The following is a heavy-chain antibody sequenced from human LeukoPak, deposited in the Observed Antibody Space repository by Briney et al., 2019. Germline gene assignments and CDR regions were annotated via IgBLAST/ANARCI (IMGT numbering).Heavy chain of an antibody. V-gene: IGHV3-48*03. Sequence: GGSLRLSCEVSGFVFRNCEMNWVRQAPGEGLEWLSYTSSSGDTRYYADSVKGRFTISRDNARSSLYLQMNSLRVEDTAVYYCATSYFDSSGYLQYFDDWGQGTLVTVSS. D-gene: IGHD3-22*01. CDR2: TSSSGDTR. CDR1: GFVFRNCE. CDR3: ATSYFDSSGYLQYFDD. J-gene: IGHJ4*02.